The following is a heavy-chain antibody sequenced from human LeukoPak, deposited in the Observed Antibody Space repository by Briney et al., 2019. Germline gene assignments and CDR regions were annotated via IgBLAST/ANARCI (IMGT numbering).Heavy chain of an antibody. CDR2: INHSGST. D-gene: IGHD2-15*01. CDR1: GGSFSGYY. Sequence: SETLSLTCAVYGGSFSGYYWSWIRQPPGKRLEWIGEINHSGSTNYNPSLKSRVTISVDTSKNQFSLKPSSVTAADTAVYYCARDIVASVGWFDPWGQGTLVTVSS. V-gene: IGHV4-34*01. CDR3: ARDIVASVGWFDP. J-gene: IGHJ5*02.